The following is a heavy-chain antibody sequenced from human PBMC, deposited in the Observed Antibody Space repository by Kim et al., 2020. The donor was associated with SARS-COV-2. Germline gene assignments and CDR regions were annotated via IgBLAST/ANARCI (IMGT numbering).Heavy chain of an antibody. D-gene: IGHD2-2*01. V-gene: IGHV4-31*03. CDR2: IYYSGST. Sequence: SETLSLTCTVSGGSISSGGYYWSWIRQHPGKGLEWIGYIYYSGSTYYNTSLKSRVTISVDTSKNQFSLKLSSVTAADTAMYYCARGGNNIVVVPAASVHYYYGMDVWGQGTTVTVSS. CDR3: ARGGNNIVVVPAASVHYYYGMDV. CDR1: GGSISSGGYY. J-gene: IGHJ6*02.